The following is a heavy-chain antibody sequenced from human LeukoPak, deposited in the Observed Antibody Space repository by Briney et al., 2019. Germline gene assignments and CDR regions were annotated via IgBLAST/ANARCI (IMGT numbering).Heavy chain of an antibody. Sequence: GGSLRLSCAASGFTFSSYAMSWVRLAPGKGLEWVSAISGSGGSTYYADSVKGRFTISRDNSKNTLYLQMNSLRAEDTAVYYCAKDLQYFDWLLAFDYWGQGTLVTVSS. CDR1: GFTFSSYA. D-gene: IGHD3-9*01. CDR3: AKDLQYFDWLLAFDY. CDR2: ISGSGGST. J-gene: IGHJ4*02. V-gene: IGHV3-23*01.